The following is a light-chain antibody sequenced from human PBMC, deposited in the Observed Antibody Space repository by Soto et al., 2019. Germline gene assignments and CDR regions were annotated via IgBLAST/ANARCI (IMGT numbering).Light chain of an antibody. CDR1: QSVSSN. CDR2: GAS. Sequence: EIVMTQSPATLSVSPGERATLSCRASQSVSSNLAWYQHKPGQPPRLLIYGASTRATGIPARFSGSGSGTGFTLTISSLQSEDFAVYYCQHYNTWPRTFGQGTKVDI. V-gene: IGKV3-15*01. J-gene: IGKJ1*01. CDR3: QHYNTWPRT.